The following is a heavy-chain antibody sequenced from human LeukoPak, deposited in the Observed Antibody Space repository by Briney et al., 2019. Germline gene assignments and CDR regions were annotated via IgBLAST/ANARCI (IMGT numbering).Heavy chain of an antibody. D-gene: IGHD3-9*01. Sequence: SETLSLTCTVSGGSISSSSYYWGWIRQPPGKGLEWIGSIYYSGSTYYNPSLKSRVTISGDTSKNQFSLKLSSVTAADTAVYYCARRGYDILTGYYTGDWGQGTLVTVSS. CDR2: IYYSGST. CDR3: ARRGYDILTGYYTGD. CDR1: GGSISSSSYY. J-gene: IGHJ4*02. V-gene: IGHV4-39*01.